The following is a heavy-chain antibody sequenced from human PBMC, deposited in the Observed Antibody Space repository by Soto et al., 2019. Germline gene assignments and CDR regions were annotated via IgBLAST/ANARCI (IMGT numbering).Heavy chain of an antibody. J-gene: IGHJ3*02. Sequence: GGSLRLSCAASGFTFSSYSMNWVRQAPGKGLEWVSSISSSSSYIYYADSVKGRFTISRDNAKNSLYLQMNSLRAEDTAVYYCARDQRWRGLDDAFDIWGQGTMVTVSS. CDR2: ISSSSSYI. CDR1: GFTFSSYS. CDR3: ARDQRWRGLDDAFDI. V-gene: IGHV3-21*01. D-gene: IGHD3-3*01.